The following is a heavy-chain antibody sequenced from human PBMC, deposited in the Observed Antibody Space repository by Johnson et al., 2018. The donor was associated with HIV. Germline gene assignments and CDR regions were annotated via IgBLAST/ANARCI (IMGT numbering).Heavy chain of an antibody. CDR1: GLTISSYG. Sequence: QVQLVESGGGVVQPGRSLRLSCAASGLTISSYGMHWVRQAPGKGLEWVAVISYDGSNKYYTDSVKGRFTISRDNSKNTLYLQMNSLRAEDTAVYYCARAGAVGFDAFDIWGQGTMVTVSS. V-gene: IGHV3-30*03. CDR3: ARAGAVGFDAFDI. D-gene: IGHD6-19*01. J-gene: IGHJ3*02. CDR2: ISYDGSNK.